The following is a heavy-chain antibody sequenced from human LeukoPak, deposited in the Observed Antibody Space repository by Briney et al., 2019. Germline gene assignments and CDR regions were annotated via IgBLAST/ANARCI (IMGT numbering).Heavy chain of an antibody. J-gene: IGHJ4*02. Sequence: GGSLRLSCAASGFTFSTYAMHWVRQAPGKGLEWVAVIAFDGINKYYADSVKGRFTISRDNSRNTLYLQMNSLRAEDTAVYYCAKTFSEYSYGLIDCWGQGSLVTVSS. V-gene: IGHV3-30-3*01. CDR2: IAFDGINK. CDR1: GFTFSTYA. CDR3: AKTFSEYSYGLIDC. D-gene: IGHD5-18*01.